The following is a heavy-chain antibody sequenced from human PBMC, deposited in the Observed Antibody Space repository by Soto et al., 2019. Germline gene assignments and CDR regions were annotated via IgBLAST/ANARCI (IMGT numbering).Heavy chain of an antibody. CDR1: GGTFSSYT. Sequence: QVQLVQSGAEVKKPGSSVKVSCKASGGTFSSYTISWVRQAPGQGLEWMGRIIPILGIASYAQNFQGRVTVTADKSTSTAYMELSSLRSEDTAVYYCASGVEMATITPGDYWGQGTLVTVSS. CDR2: IIPILGIA. D-gene: IGHD5-12*01. J-gene: IGHJ4*02. CDR3: ASGVEMATITPGDY. V-gene: IGHV1-69*02.